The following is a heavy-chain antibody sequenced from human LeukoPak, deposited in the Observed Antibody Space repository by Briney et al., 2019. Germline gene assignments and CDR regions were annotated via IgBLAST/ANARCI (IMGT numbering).Heavy chain of an antibody. CDR3: ASSQYSSSWYLNYYYGMDV. V-gene: IGHV3-21*01. CDR1: GLNFNSHT. CDR2: ISSSSSYI. D-gene: IGHD6-13*01. Sequence: GGSLRLSCVASGLNFNSHTMKWVRQAPGKGLEWVSSISSSSSYIYYADSVKGRFTISRDNAKNSLYLQMNSLRAEDTAVYYCASSQYSSSWYLNYYYGMDVWGQGTTVTVSS. J-gene: IGHJ6*02.